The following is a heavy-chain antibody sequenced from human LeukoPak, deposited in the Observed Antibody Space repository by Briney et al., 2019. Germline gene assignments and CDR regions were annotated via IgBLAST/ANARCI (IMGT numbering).Heavy chain of an antibody. Sequence: GASVKVSCKASGYTFTGYYMHWVRQAPGQGLEWMGWINPNSGGTNYAQKFQGRVTVTRDTSISTAYMELSRLRSDDTAVYYCARDQYYYDSSGYITDYWGQGTLVTVSS. CDR1: GYTFTGYY. CDR2: INPNSGGT. J-gene: IGHJ4*02. D-gene: IGHD3-22*01. V-gene: IGHV1-2*02. CDR3: ARDQYYYDSSGYITDY.